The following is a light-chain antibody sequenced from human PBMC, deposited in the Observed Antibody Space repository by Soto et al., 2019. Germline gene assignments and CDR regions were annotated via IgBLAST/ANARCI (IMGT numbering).Light chain of an antibody. J-gene: IGLJ1*01. CDR3: CSYAGAYTVV. CDR1: SSDVGGYNY. CDR2: DVT. Sequence: QSALTQPRSVSGSPGQSVTISCTGTSSDVGGYNYVSWYQQHPGKAPKLMIYDVTKRPSGVPDRFSGSKSGNTASLTISGLQTADEADYYCCSYAGAYTVVFGNGTKVTVL. V-gene: IGLV2-11*01.